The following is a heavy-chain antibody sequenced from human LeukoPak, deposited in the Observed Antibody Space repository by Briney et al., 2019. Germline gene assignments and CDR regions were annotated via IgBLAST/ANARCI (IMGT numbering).Heavy chain of an antibody. CDR2: IYTRGST. CDR3: ARERFLEWLWAWFDP. Sequence: SETLSLTCSVSGGSISSYFWSWIRQPAGKGLEWIGRIYTRGSTDYNPSLKSRVTISVDTSKNQFSLKLSSVTAADTAVYYCARERFLEWLWAWFDPWGQGTLVTVSS. D-gene: IGHD3-3*01. CDR1: GGSISSYF. V-gene: IGHV4-4*07. J-gene: IGHJ5*02.